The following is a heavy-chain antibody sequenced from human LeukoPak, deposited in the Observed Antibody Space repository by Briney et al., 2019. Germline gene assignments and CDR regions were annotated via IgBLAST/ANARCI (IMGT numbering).Heavy chain of an antibody. Sequence: GASVKVSCKASGYIFTNYVLHWVRQAPGQGLEWMGRINTNTGNPTYAQGFTGRFVFSLDTSVSTAYLQISSLKADDTAMYYCARGDYDTHGYQTRWGQGTLVTVSS. CDR1: GYIFTNYV. D-gene: IGHD3-22*01. CDR3: ARGDYDTHGYQTR. J-gene: IGHJ4*02. CDR2: INTNTGNP. V-gene: IGHV7-4-1*02.